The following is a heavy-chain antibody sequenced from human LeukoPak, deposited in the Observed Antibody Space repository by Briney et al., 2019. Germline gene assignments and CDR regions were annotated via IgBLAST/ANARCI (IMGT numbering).Heavy chain of an antibody. Sequence: GGSLRLSCAASGFTFSSYAMHWVRQAPGKGLEWVAVISYDGSNKYYADSVKGRFTISRDNAKNTLYLQMNSLRAEDTAVYYCARGDDYGDYYYYYYMDVWGKGTTVTVSS. CDR3: ARGDDYGDYYYYYYMDV. D-gene: IGHD4-17*01. V-gene: IGHV3-30*04. CDR1: GFTFSSYA. CDR2: ISYDGSNK. J-gene: IGHJ6*03.